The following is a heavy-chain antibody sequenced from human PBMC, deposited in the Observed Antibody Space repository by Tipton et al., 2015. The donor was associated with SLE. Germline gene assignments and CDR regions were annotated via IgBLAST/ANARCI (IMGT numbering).Heavy chain of an antibody. J-gene: IGHJ4*02. D-gene: IGHD2-2*01. CDR3: ASFRDCSSTSCFDY. V-gene: IGHV4-34*01. CDR1: GGSFSGYY. CDR2: INHSGST. Sequence: TLSLTCAVYGGSFSGYYWSWIRQPPGKGLEWIGEINHSGSTNYNPSLKSRVTISVDTSKNQFSLKLSSVTAADTAVYYCASFRDCSSTSCFDYWGQGTLVTVSS.